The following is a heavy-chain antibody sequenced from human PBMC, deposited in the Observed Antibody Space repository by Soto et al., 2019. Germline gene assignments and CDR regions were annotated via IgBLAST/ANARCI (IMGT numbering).Heavy chain of an antibody. V-gene: IGHV4-39*01. D-gene: IGHD2-15*01. CDR1: GGSISSSSYY. CDR3: ARVSGGTPLYYYYGMDV. CDR2: IYYSGST. Sequence: SETLSLTCTVSGGSISSSSYYWGWIRQPPGKGLEWIGSIYYSGSTYYNPSLKSRVTISVDTSKNQFSLKLSSVTAADTAVYYCARVSGGTPLYYYYGMDVWGQGTTVTVSS. J-gene: IGHJ6*02.